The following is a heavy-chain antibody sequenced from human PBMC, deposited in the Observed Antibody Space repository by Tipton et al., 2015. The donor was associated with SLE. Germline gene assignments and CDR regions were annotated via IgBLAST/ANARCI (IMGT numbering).Heavy chain of an antibody. Sequence: TLSLTCTVSGGSISSYYWSWIRQPPGKGLEWIGEINHSGSTNYNPSLKSRVTISVDTSKNQFSLKLSSVTAADTAVYYCAREGGDYWGQGTLVTVSS. CDR1: GGSISSYY. CDR2: INHSGST. J-gene: IGHJ4*02. V-gene: IGHV4-34*01. CDR3: AREGGDY. D-gene: IGHD3-16*01.